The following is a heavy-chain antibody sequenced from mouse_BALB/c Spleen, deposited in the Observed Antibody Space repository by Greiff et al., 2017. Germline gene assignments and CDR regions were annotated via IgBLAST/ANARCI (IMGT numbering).Heavy chain of an antibody. J-gene: IGHJ4*01. CDR3: TRDGNYDYYAMDY. CDR2: IYPGNSDT. Sequence: VQLQQSGTVLARPGASVKMSCKASGYTFTSYWMHWVKQRPGQGLEWIGAIYPGNSDTSYNQKFKGKAKLTAVTSTSTAYMELSSLTNEDSAVYYCTRDGNYDYYAMDYWGQGTSVTVSS. V-gene: IGHV1-5*01. D-gene: IGHD2-1*01. CDR1: GYTFTSYW.